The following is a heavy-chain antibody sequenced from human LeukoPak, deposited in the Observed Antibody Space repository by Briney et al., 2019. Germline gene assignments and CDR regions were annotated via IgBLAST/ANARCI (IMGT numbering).Heavy chain of an antibody. D-gene: IGHD6-19*01. V-gene: IGHV4-34*01. Sequence: NPSETLSLTCTVSGASITTYYWSWIRQPPGKGLEWIGEINHSGSTNYNPSLKSRVTISVDTSKNQFSLKVRSVTAADTAVYYCARGQELPVAGRGYFDYWGQGTLVTVSS. CDR3: ARGQELPVAGRGYFDY. J-gene: IGHJ4*02. CDR2: INHSGST. CDR1: GASITTYY.